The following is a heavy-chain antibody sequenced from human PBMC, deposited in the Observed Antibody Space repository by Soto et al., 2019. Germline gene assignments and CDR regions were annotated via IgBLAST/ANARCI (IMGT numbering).Heavy chain of an antibody. D-gene: IGHD6-19*01. CDR1: GFTFSSYD. V-gene: IGHV3-13*01. Sequence: EVQLVESGGGLVQPGGSLRLSCAASGFTFSSYDMHWVRKATGKGLEWVSAIGTAGDTYYPGSVKGRFTISRENAKNSLYLQMNSLRAGDTAVYYCARAWGSGWWRDAFDIWGQGTMVTVSS. J-gene: IGHJ3*02. CDR2: IGTAGDT. CDR3: ARAWGSGWWRDAFDI.